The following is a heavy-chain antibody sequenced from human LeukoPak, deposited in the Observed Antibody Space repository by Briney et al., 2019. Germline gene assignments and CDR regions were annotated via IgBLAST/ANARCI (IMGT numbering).Heavy chain of an antibody. D-gene: IGHD6-19*01. CDR2: INPSGGST. CDR1: GCTFTSYY. V-gene: IGHV1-46*01. Sequence: GASVKVSCKASGCTFTSYYMHWVRQAPGQGLEWMGIINPSGGSTSYAQKFQGRVTMTRDTSTSTVYMELSSLRSEDTAVYYCARALAVAGIDYWGQGTLVTVSS. CDR3: ARALAVAGIDY. J-gene: IGHJ4*02.